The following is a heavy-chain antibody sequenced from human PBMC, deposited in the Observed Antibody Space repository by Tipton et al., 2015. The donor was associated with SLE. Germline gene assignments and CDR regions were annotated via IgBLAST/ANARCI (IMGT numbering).Heavy chain of an antibody. V-gene: IGHV4-34*01. D-gene: IGHD6-13*01. Sequence: LRLSCTVSGGSISSYYWSWIRQPPGKGLEWIGEINHSGSTYYNPSLKSRVTISVDTSKNQFSLKLSSVTAADTAVYYCARLAAAGYFDLWGRGTLVTVSS. CDR3: ARLAAAGYFDL. CDR1: GGSISSYY. CDR2: INHSGST. J-gene: IGHJ2*01.